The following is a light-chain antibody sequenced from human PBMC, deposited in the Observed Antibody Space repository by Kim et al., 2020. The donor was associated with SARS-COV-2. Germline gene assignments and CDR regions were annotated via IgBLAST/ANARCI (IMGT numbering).Light chain of an antibody. Sequence: SYELTQPTSVSVAPGKTARVSCGGNSIGTKSVHWYQQKSGQAPVLVIYYDSDRPSGIPERFSGSNSGNTATLTISRVEAGDEADYYCQVWDSSSDHRVVFGGGTQLTVL. CDR3: QVWDSSSDHRVV. CDR2: YDS. J-gene: IGLJ2*01. CDR1: SIGTKS. V-gene: IGLV3-21*04.